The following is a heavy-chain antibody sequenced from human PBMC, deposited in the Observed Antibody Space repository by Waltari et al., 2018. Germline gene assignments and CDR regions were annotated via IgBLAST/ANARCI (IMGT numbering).Heavy chain of an antibody. CDR3: ARDPTRKFDY. J-gene: IGHJ4*02. Sequence: EVQLVESGGGLVQPGGSLRLSCAASGFTFSSYWMTWVRQAPGKGLEWVVSIKEDGGEEDYVGSVKGRFTISRDNARNSLYLQMNSLRAEDTAVYYCARDPTRKFDYWGQGTLVTASS. V-gene: IGHV3-7*04. CDR2: IKEDGGEE. CDR1: GFTFSSYW.